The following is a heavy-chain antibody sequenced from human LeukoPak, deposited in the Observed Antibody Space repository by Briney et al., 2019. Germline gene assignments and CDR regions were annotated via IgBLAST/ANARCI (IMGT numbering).Heavy chain of an antibody. CDR3: ARSHGDFWSGYYLDY. CDR2: IYYSGST. Sequence: PSETLSLTCTVSGGSISSYYWSWIRQPPGKGLEWIGYIYYSGSTNYNPSLKSRVTISVDTSKNQFSLKLSSVTAADTAVYYCARSHGDFWSGYYLDYWGQGTLVTVSS. CDR1: GGSISSYY. J-gene: IGHJ4*02. D-gene: IGHD3-3*01. V-gene: IGHV4-59*01.